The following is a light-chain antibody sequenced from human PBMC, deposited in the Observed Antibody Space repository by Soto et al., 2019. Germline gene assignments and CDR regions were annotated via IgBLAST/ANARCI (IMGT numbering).Light chain of an antibody. Sequence: QSVLTQPASVSGSPGQSITISCTGTSSDVGGYNYVSWYQQHPGKAPKLMIYEVSNRPSGVSHRFSGSKSGNTASLTISGLQAEDEADYYCNSYTSSTTLVFGGGTKVTVL. CDR3: NSYTSSTTLV. CDR2: EVS. J-gene: IGLJ2*01. CDR1: SSDVGGYNY. V-gene: IGLV2-14*01.